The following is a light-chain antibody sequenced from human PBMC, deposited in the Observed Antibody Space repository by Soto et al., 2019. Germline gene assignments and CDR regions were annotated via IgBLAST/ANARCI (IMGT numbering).Light chain of an antibody. J-gene: IGLJ3*02. Sequence: QSALTQPASVSGSPGQSITISCTGTSSDVGSYNLVSWYQQHPGKAPKLLIYEGSKRPSGVSNRFSGSKSGNTASLTISGLQAEDEADYYWCSYAGSSWVFGGGTKLTVL. CDR1: SSDVGSYNL. CDR3: CSYAGSSWV. CDR2: EGS. V-gene: IGLV2-23*01.